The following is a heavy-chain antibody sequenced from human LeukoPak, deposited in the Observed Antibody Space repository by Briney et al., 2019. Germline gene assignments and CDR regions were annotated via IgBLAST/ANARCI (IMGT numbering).Heavy chain of an antibody. CDR2: IYGRAST. V-gene: IGHV4-38-2*01. CDR3: AIYDSRGSASTKFDY. CDR1: GYSLGKNYY. Sequence: AETLSLTCAVSGYSLGKNYYWGWIRQSPGKGLEWIGRIYGRASTSYNPSLMNRVTMSVDTSKNHFSLQLTSVTAADTAVYYCAIYDSRGSASTKFDYWGPGIQVTVSS. D-gene: IGHD3-3*01. J-gene: IGHJ4*02.